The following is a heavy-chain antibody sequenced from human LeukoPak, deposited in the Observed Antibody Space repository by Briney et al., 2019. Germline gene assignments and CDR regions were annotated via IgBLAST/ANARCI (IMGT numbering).Heavy chain of an antibody. D-gene: IGHD3-9*01. CDR3: AREVRDILTPDAFDI. Sequence: GGSLRLSCAASGFTFSSYSMNWVRQAPGEGLEWVSSISSSSSYIYYADSVKGRFAISRDNDNHSLYLQMNSLRAEDTAVYYCAREVRDILTPDAFDIWGQGTMVTVSS. CDR1: GFTFSSYS. CDR2: ISSSSSYI. V-gene: IGHV3-21*01. J-gene: IGHJ3*02.